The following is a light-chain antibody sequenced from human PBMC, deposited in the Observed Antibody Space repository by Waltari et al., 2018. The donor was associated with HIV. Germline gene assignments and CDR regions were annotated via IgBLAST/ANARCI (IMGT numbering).Light chain of an antibody. CDR3: QVWDSTHYHRGV. CDR1: NIGSKS. CDR2: DDT. J-gene: IGLJ3*02. V-gene: IGLV3-21*02. Sequence: SYVLTQPPSVSVAPGQTARITCVGNNIGSKSVQWYQQRPGQAPILVVYDDTGRPSGFPCRFSASNSGNTATLTISRVEAGDEADYYCQVWDSTHYHRGVFGGGTNLTVL.